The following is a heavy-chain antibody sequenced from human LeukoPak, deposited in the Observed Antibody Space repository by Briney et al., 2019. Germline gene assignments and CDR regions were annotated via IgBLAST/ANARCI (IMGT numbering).Heavy chain of an antibody. Sequence: SETLSLTCAVYGGSFSGYYWSWIRQPPGKGLGWIGEINHSGSTNYNPSLKSRVTISVDTSENQFSLKLSSVTAADTAVYYCARSIVVVVAATEFWFDPWGQGTLVTVSS. V-gene: IGHV4-34*01. CDR2: INHSGST. CDR3: ARSIVVVVAATEFWFDP. CDR1: GGSFSGYY. J-gene: IGHJ5*02. D-gene: IGHD2-15*01.